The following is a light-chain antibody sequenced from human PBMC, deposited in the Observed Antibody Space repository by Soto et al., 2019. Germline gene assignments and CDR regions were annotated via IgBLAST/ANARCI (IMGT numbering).Light chain of an antibody. V-gene: IGKV3-20*01. CDR3: QQYGNSPFT. CDR1: QSISSTS. CDR2: GAS. Sequence: EIVLTQSPGTLSLSPGERATLSCRASQSISSTSLAWYQQKPGQAPRLLIYGASTRATGIPDRLSGSESGTDFTLTISRLEPEDFVVYYCQQYGNSPFTFGQGTRLEIK. J-gene: IGKJ5*01.